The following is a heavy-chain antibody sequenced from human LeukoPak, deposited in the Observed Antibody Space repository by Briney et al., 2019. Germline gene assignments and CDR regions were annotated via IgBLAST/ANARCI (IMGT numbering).Heavy chain of an antibody. CDR1: GGTFSSYA. CDR2: IIPIFGTA. D-gene: IGHD3-16*01. J-gene: IGHJ4*02. Sequence: ASVKVSCKASGGTFSSYAISWVRQAPGQGLEWMGGIIPIFGTANYAQKFQGRVTITADESTSTAYMELSSLRSEDTAVYYCARGGFGGVVPLLDYWGQGTLVIVSS. V-gene: IGHV1-69*13. CDR3: ARGGFGGVVPLLDY.